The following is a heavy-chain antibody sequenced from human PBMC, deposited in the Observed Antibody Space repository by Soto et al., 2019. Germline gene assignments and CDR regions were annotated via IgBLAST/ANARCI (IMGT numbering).Heavy chain of an antibody. D-gene: IGHD5-12*01. CDR1: GFTFSRYA. J-gene: IGHJ6*01. Sequence: QVQLEESGGGVVQPGRSLRLSCAASGFTFSRYAMHWVRQAPGKGLAWVAFISYHGNKKEYVGSVKGRFTISRDNSRNTLYLQMHSLRTEDTAVYYCVRRRVATIIYYGMDVWGQGTTVTVST. CDR2: ISYHGNKK. V-gene: IGHV3-30-3*01. CDR3: VRRRVATIIYYGMDV.